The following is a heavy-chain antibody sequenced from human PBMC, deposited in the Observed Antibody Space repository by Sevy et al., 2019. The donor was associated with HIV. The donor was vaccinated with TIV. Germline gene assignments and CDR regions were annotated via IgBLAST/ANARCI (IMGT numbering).Heavy chain of an antibody. J-gene: IGHJ3*02. CDR2: IYYSGST. D-gene: IGHD4-17*01. Sequence: SETLSLTCTVSGGSISSSSYYWGWIRQPPGKGLEWIGSIYYSGSTYYNPSLKSRVTISVDTSKNQFSLMLSSVTAADTAVYYCASLDYGDYDAFDIWGQGTMVTVSS. CDR3: ASLDYGDYDAFDI. V-gene: IGHV4-39*01. CDR1: GGSISSSSYY.